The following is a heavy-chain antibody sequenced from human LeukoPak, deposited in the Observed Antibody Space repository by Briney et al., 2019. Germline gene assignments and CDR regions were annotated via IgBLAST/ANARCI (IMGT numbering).Heavy chain of an antibody. CDR3: ARSSVQAWFDP. J-gene: IGHJ5*02. CDR2: ISYDGSNK. CDR1: GFTFSSYA. D-gene: IGHD6-6*01. Sequence: GGSLRLSCAASGFTFSSYAMHWVRQAPGKGLEWLAVISYDGSNKYYADSVKGRFTISRDNSKNTLYLQMNSLRAEDTAVYYCARSSVQAWFDPWGQGTLVTVSS. V-gene: IGHV3-30-3*01.